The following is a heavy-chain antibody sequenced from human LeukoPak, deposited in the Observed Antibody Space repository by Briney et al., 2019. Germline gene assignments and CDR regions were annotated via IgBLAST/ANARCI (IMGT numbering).Heavy chain of an antibody. CDR1: GGSISSYY. Sequence: PSETLSLTCTVSGGSISSYYWSWIRQPPGKGLEWIGYIHYSGSTNYNPSLKSRVTISVDTSKNQFSLKLSSVIAADTAVYYCARHHYDSSGYPFDYWGQGTLVTVSS. CDR2: IHYSGST. CDR3: ARHHYDSSGYPFDY. J-gene: IGHJ4*02. V-gene: IGHV4-59*08. D-gene: IGHD3-22*01.